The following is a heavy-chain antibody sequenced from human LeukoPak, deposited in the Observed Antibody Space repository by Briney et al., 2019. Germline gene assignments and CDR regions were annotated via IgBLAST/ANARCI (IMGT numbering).Heavy chain of an antibody. CDR1: GGSISSNSW. Sequence: PSGTLSLTCAVSGGSISSNSWWTWVRQPPGKGLEWIGEIYHSGSTNYNPSLKSRVTISVDKSKNQFSLKLRSVTAADTAVYYCARSTLYGSGIVEAFDIWGQGTMVTVSS. V-gene: IGHV4-4*02. J-gene: IGHJ3*02. CDR3: ARSTLYGSGIVEAFDI. CDR2: IYHSGST. D-gene: IGHD3-10*01.